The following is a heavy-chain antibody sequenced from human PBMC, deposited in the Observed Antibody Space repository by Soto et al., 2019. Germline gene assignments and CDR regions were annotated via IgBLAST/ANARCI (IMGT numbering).Heavy chain of an antibody. D-gene: IGHD6-19*01. CDR3: ASGYSSGWYEDYYYYYGMDV. Sequence: ASVKVSCKASGGTFSSYAISWVRQAPGQGLEWMGGIIPIFGTANYAQKFQGRVTITADESTSTAYMELSSLRSEDTAVYYCASGYSSGWYEDYYYYYGMDVWGQGTTVTVSS. CDR2: IIPIFGTA. J-gene: IGHJ6*02. V-gene: IGHV1-69*13. CDR1: GGTFSSYA.